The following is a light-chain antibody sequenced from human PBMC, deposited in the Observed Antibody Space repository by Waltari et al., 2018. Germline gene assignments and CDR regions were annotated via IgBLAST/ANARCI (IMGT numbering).Light chain of an antibody. CDR3: QQYLRAPRT. V-gene: IGKV4-1*01. CDR2: WSS. CDR1: QSLLYDIDNKDY. Sequence: DIVMTQSPDSLAVSLGERATINCKSSQSLLYDIDNKDYLAWYQQKPGQPPKLLIHWSSTRESGIPDRFSGSVSGTDFTLTISSLQADDVAVYYCQQYLRAPRTFAQGTGLEIK. J-gene: IGKJ2*02.